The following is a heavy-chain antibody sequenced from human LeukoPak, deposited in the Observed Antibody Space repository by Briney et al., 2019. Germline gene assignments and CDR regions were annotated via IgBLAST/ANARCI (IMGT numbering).Heavy chain of an antibody. CDR3: TRRLDD. V-gene: IGHV3-7*01. CDR2: INHDNTEN. J-gene: IGHJ4*02. D-gene: IGHD3-16*01. CDR1: GFTFSNAW. Sequence: GGSLRLSYAASGFTFSNAWMDWVRQAPGKGLEWVANINHDNTENNYLDSVKGRFTISRDNAQNSLYLQLNGLRVEDTAVYYCTRRLDDWGQGTLVTVSS.